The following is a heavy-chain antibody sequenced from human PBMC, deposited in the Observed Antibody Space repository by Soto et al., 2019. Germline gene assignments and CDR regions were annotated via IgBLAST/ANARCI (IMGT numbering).Heavy chain of an antibody. CDR2: IIPIFGTA. J-gene: IGHJ6*02. V-gene: IGHV1-69*13. Sequence: SVKASCKASGGTFSSYAISWVRQAPGQGLEWMGGIIPIFGTANYAQKFQGRVTITADESTSTAYMELSSLRSEDTAVYYCASSPPSRYYYYYYGMDVWGQGTTVTVSS. CDR3: ASSPPSRYYYYYYGMDV. CDR1: GGTFSSYA.